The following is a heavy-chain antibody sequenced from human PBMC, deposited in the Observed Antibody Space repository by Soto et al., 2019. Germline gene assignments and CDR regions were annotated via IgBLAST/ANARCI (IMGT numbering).Heavy chain of an antibody. V-gene: IGHV5-51*01. CDR2: IYHSDSRT. Sequence: PGEALNSSNESSCSTFANYRIWWVRQVPREGLEWGAIIYHSDSRTIDSTSFQGQVTISADKPISTAYLQWTSLKASDTAIYCSRKFKYSTYVRYLQHWGQGTPVTVSS. CDR3: RKFKYSTYVRYLQH. CDR1: CSTFANYR. D-gene: IGHD6-13*01. J-gene: IGHJ1*01.